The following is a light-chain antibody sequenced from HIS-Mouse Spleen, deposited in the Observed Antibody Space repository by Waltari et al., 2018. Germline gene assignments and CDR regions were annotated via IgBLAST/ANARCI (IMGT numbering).Light chain of an antibody. Sequence: VMTPSPPSLPVTQGWLSSISSSTSQSLLHGNGYNYLDWYLQKPGQSPQLLIYLGSNRASGVPDRFSGSGSGTDFTLKISRVEAEDVGVYYCMQALQTPLFTFGPGTKVDIK. J-gene: IGKJ3*01. V-gene: IGKV2-28*01. CDR3: MQALQTPLFT. CDR2: LGS. CDR1: QSLLHGNGYNY.